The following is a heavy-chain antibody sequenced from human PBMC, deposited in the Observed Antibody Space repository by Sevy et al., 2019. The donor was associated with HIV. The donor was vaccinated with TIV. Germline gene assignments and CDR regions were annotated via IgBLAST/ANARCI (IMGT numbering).Heavy chain of an antibody. CDR2: IKQDGSEK. V-gene: IGHV3-7*01. J-gene: IGHJ6*02. CDR1: GFTFSSYW. Sequence: EGSLRLSCVASGFTFSSYWMSWVRQAPGKGLEWVANIKQDGSEKYYVDSVKGRFTISRDNAKNSLYLQMNSLRAEDTAVYYCARDQSSGYYTYYYYGMDVWGQGTTVTVSS. D-gene: IGHD3-3*01. CDR3: ARDQSSGYYTYYYYGMDV.